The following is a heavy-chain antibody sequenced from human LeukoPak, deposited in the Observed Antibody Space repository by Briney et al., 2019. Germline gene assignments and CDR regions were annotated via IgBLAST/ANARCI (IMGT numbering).Heavy chain of an antibody. Sequence: SETLSLTRTVSGGSISSYYWSWIRQPPGKGLEWIGYIYYSGSTNYNPSLKSRVTISVDTSKNQFSLKLSSVTAADTAVYYCASGPEPPDFDYWGQGTLVTVSS. V-gene: IGHV4-59*08. CDR3: ASGPEPPDFDY. CDR2: IYYSGST. J-gene: IGHJ4*02. CDR1: GGSISSYY. D-gene: IGHD1-14*01.